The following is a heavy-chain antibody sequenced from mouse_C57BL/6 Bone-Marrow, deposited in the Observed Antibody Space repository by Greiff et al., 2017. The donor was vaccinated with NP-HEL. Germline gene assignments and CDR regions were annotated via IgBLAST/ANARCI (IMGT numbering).Heavy chain of an antibody. CDR2: IWGVGST. CDR3: ASLWASYRAWFDY. J-gene: IGHJ3*01. Sequence: VKLQESGPGLVAPSQSLSITCTVSGFSLTSYGVDWVRQTPGKGLEWLGEIWGVGSTNYNSAPKSSMGTSKDNTNTQVYLKMNSLQTDDAAMYYCASLWASYRAWFDYWGQGTLVTVSA. V-gene: IGHV2-6*01. D-gene: IGHD2-14*01. CDR1: GFSLTSYG.